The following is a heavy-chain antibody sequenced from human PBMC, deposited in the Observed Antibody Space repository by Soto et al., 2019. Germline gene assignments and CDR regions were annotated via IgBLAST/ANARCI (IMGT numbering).Heavy chain of an antibody. J-gene: IGHJ4*02. CDR3: AREGAARYSFDY. V-gene: IGHV1-46*01. D-gene: IGHD6-6*01. CDR2: INPSGGST. CDR1: GYTFTSYY. Sequence: ASVKVSCKASGYTFTSYYMLWVRQAPGRGLEWMGIINPSGGSTSYAQKFQGRVTMTRDTSTSTVYMELSSLRSEDTAVYYCAREGAARYSFDYWGQGTLVTVSS.